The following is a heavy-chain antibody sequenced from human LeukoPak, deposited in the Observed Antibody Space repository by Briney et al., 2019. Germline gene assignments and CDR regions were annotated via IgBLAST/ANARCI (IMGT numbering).Heavy chain of an antibody. CDR3: ARVSGSIDY. D-gene: IGHD1-26*01. CDR1: GGSINSDH. J-gene: IGHJ4*02. CDR2: IYYSGST. Sequence: SETLSLTCTVSGGSINSDHWSWIRLPPGKGLEWIGYIYYSGSTNYNPSLKSRVTISVDTSKNQFSLKLSSVTAADTAVYYCARVSGSIDYWGQGPLVTVSS. V-gene: IGHV4-59*08.